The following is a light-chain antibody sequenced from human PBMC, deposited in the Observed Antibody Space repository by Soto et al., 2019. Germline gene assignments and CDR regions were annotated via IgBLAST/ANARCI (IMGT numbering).Light chain of an antibody. Sequence: DLQMTQSPSSLSASVGDRVTITCQASQDVYNSLNWYQQKPGKAPNLLIYDASSLESGVPSRFSGSGSGTEFTLTISSLQPDDFATYYCQQYNSYSPLTFGGGTKVEIK. CDR1: QDVYNS. V-gene: IGKV1-5*01. J-gene: IGKJ4*01. CDR3: QQYNSYSPLT. CDR2: DAS.